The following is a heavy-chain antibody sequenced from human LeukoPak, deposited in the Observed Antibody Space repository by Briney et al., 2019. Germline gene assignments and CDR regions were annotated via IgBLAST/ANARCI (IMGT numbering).Heavy chain of an antibody. CDR1: GFTFSSYA. Sequence: GGSLRLSCAASGFTFSSYAMSWVRQAPGKGLEWVSAISGSGGSTYYADSVKGRFTISRDNSKNTLYLQVNSLRAEDTAVYYCAKDLPDIVVVPAAISKFDYWGQGTLVTVSS. D-gene: IGHD2-2*01. J-gene: IGHJ4*02. V-gene: IGHV3-23*01. CDR2: ISGSGGST. CDR3: AKDLPDIVVVPAAISKFDY.